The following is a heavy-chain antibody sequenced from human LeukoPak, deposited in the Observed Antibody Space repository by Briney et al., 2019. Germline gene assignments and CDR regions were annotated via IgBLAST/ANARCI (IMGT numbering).Heavy chain of an antibody. J-gene: IGHJ4*02. CDR2: IKQDGSEK. CDR3: ARELVTTASLDY. CDR1: GFIFSDYS. Sequence: GGSLRLSCAASGFIFSDYSINWVRQAPGKGLEWVANIKQDGSEKYYVDSVKGRFTISRDNAKNSLYLQMSSLRAEDTAVYYCARELVTTASLDYWGQGTLVTVSS. V-gene: IGHV3-7*01. D-gene: IGHD1-14*01.